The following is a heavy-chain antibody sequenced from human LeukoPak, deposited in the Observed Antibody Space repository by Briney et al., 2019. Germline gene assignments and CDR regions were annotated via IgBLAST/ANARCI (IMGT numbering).Heavy chain of an antibody. V-gene: IGHV3-48*03. CDR3: ARGQAQQWLVSPWNYYYMDV. CDR2: ISASGTLT. D-gene: IGHD6-19*01. CDR1: GFSFSSYE. Sequence: GGSLRLSCVASGFSFSSYEMNWVRQAPGKGLEWISYISASGTLTHYGDSMEGRFTVSRDNAKNTLYLQMNSLRAEDTAVYYCARGQAQQWLVSPWNYYYMDVWGKGTTVTISS. J-gene: IGHJ6*03.